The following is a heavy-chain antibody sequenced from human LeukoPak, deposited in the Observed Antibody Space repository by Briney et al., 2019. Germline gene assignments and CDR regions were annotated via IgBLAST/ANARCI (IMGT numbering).Heavy chain of an antibody. CDR1: GFTFTSYS. CDR2: ISSSSSYI. J-gene: IGHJ4*02. Sequence: PGGSLRLSCAASGFTFTSYSMNWVRQAPGKGLEWVSSISSSSSYIFYADSVKGRFTISRDNAKNSLYLQMISLRAEDTAVYYCVRDLGNIVSSTYWGQGTLVTVSS. D-gene: IGHD2-2*01. V-gene: IGHV3-21*06. CDR3: VRDLGNIVSSTY.